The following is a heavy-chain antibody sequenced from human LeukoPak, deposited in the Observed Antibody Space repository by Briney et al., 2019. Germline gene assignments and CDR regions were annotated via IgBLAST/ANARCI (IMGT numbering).Heavy chain of an antibody. CDR2: IYYSGST. D-gene: IGHD6-19*01. CDR1: GGSISSSSYY. J-gene: IGHJ4*02. V-gene: IGHV4-39*01. CDR3: ARHPQWLVLVFDY. Sequence: SETLSLTCTVSGGSISSSSYYWGWIRQPPGKGLEWIGSIYYSGSTYYNPSLKSRVTISVDTSKNQFSLKLSSVTAADTAVYYCARHPQWLVLVFDYWGQGTLVTVSS.